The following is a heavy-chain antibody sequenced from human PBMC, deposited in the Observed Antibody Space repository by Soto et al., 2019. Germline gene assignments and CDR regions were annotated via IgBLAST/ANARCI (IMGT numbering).Heavy chain of an antibody. V-gene: IGHV2-5*02. J-gene: IGHJ4*02. CDR2: IYWDDDK. Sequence: QITLKESGPTVVKPTETLTLTCTFSGFSLTTSGVGVGWVRQSPGKAPEWLALIYWDDDKRYSTSLNSRLLITKDTSKNQVVLTMANVDPADTATYYCAHRVLRTVFGLVTTTAIYFDFWGPGTPVVVSS. CDR3: AHRVLRTVFGLVTTTAIYFDF. CDR1: GFSLTTSGVG. D-gene: IGHD3-3*01.